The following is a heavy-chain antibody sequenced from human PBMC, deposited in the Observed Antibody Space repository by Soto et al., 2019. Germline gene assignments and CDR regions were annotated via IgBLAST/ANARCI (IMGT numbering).Heavy chain of an antibody. CDR1: GFTFSDYY. CDR3: AGIPMVYAMGSWLDP. Sequence: GGSLRLSCAASGFTFSDYYISWIRQAPGKGLEWVSYISSSSSYTNYADSVKGRFTISRDNAKNSLYLQMNSLRAEDTAVYYCAGIPMVYAMGSWLDPWGQGTLVTVSS. CDR2: ISSSSSYT. D-gene: IGHD2-8*01. J-gene: IGHJ5*02. V-gene: IGHV3-11*06.